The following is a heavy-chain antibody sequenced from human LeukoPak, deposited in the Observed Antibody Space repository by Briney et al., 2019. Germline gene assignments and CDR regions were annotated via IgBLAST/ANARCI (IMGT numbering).Heavy chain of an antibody. Sequence: GGSLRLSCAASGFTFSGSAMHWVRQDSGKGLEWVGRIRSKANSYATAYAASVKGRFTISRDDSKNTAYLQMNSLKTEDTAVYYCTTPAGMTTVTATDYWGQGTLVTVSS. J-gene: IGHJ4*02. CDR3: TTPAGMTTVTATDY. V-gene: IGHV3-73*01. D-gene: IGHD4-17*01. CDR1: GFTFSGSA. CDR2: IRSKANSYAT.